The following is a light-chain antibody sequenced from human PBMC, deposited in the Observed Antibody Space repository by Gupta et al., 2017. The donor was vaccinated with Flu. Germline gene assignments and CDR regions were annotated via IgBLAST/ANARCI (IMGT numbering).Light chain of an antibody. Sequence: QSVLTQQPSASGTPGQRVTISCSGSSSNIGSNTVNWYQQLPGTAPKLLIYSNNQRPSGVPDRFSGSKSGTSASLSISGLQSEDEADYYCAAGDDSLNGHVFGTGTKVTVL. J-gene: IGLJ1*01. V-gene: IGLV1-44*01. CDR2: SNN. CDR3: AAGDDSLNGHV. CDR1: SSNIGSNT.